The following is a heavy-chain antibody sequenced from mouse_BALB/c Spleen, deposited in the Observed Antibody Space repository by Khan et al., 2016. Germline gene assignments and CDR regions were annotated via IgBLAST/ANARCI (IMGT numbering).Heavy chain of an antibody. CDR1: GYTFTDYS. Sequence: QIQLVQSGPELKKPGETVKISCKASGYTFTDYSMHWVKQAPGKGLKWMGWINTETGEPTYADDFKGRFVFSLETSASTAYLQINNLKNEDTATXFCATSARSYAMDYWGQGTSVTVSS. J-gene: IGHJ4*01. D-gene: IGHD3-1*01. CDR2: INTETGEP. V-gene: IGHV9-2-1*01. CDR3: ATSARSYAMDY.